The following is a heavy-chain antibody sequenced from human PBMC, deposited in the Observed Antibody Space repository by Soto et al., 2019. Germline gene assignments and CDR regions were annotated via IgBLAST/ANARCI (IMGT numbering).Heavy chain of an antibody. V-gene: IGHV1-2*04. CDR1: GYTFTGYY. D-gene: IGHD6-13*01. J-gene: IGHJ4*02. CDR3: ARAVYSSSWLDY. Sequence: PSVKVSCKASGYTFTGYYMHWVRQAPGQGLEWMGWINPNSGGTNYAQKFQGWVTMTRDTSISTAYMELSRLRSDDTAVYYCARAVYSSSWLDYWGQGTLVTVSS. CDR2: INPNSGGT.